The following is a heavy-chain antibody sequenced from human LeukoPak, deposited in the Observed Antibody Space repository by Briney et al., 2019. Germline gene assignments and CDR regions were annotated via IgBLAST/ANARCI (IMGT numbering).Heavy chain of an antibody. CDR1: GFTFSGYY. D-gene: IGHD3-22*01. Sequence: GGSLRLSCAASGFTFSGYYMSWIRQAPGKGLEWVSYISSSGSTIYYADSVKGRFTISRDNAKNSLYLQMNSLRAEDTAVYYCARTPYDSSGYYASDYMDVWGKGTTVTVSS. V-gene: IGHV3-11*04. CDR3: ARTPYDSSGYYASDYMDV. J-gene: IGHJ6*03. CDR2: ISSSGSTI.